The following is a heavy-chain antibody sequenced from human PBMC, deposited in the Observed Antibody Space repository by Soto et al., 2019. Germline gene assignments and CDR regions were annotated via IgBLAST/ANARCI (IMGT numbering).Heavy chain of an antibody. CDR3: ARSTVTNLPDY. Sequence: SETLSLTCTVSGGSISSYYWSWIRQPPGKGLEWIGYIYYSGSTNYNPSLKSRVTISVDTSKNQFSLKLSSVTAADTAVYYCARSTVTNLPDYWGQGTLVTVSS. J-gene: IGHJ4*02. D-gene: IGHD4-17*01. V-gene: IGHV4-59*01. CDR1: GGSISSYY. CDR2: IYYSGST.